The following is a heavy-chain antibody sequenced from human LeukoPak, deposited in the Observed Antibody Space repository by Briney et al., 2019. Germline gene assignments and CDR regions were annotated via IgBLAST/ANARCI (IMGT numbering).Heavy chain of an antibody. D-gene: IGHD3-22*01. V-gene: IGHV3-7*04. CDR1: GLTFSKYW. J-gene: IGHJ4*02. CDR3: ARDYYDTTGYYYFDY. Sequence: GGSLRLSCAASGLTFSKYWMSWVRQAPGRGLEWVAIINEDGTGKYYVDSVKGRFTISRDNAENALYLQMNSLRAEDTAVYYCARDYYDTTGYYYFDYWGQGTLVTVSS. CDR2: INEDGTGK.